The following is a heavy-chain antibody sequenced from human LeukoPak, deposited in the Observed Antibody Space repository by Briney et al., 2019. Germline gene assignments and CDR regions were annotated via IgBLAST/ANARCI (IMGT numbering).Heavy chain of an antibody. J-gene: IGHJ4*02. V-gene: IGHV3-23*01. Sequence: GGSLRLSCVASGFDFGTYAMSWVRQAPGKGPEWVSTVSNGGSSTYYADSVRGRFTVSRDNSKNTLYLQMNSLRAEDTAVYYCAKLGVVWFGELLRVDYWGQGTLVTVSS. CDR3: AKLGVVWFGELLRVDY. D-gene: IGHD3-10*01. CDR2: VSNGGSST. CDR1: GFDFGTYA.